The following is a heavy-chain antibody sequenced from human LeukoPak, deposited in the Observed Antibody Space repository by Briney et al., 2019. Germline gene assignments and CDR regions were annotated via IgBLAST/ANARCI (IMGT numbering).Heavy chain of an antibody. CDR1: GFTFSSYW. J-gene: IGHJ4*02. V-gene: IGHV3-7*03. CDR2: VKQDESEK. D-gene: IGHD2-15*01. CDR3: ARDSGGSLDY. Sequence: PGGSLRLYCVASGFTFSSYWMAWVRRAPGTGLEWVANVKQDESEKHYIDSVKGRFAISRDNAKNSVYLQMNSLRAEDTAVYYCARDSGGSLDYWGQGTLVSVSS.